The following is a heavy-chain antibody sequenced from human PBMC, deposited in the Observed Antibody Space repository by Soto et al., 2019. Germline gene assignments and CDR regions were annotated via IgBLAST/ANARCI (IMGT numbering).Heavy chain of an antibody. CDR1: GFTFSSYW. CDR2: ISGSGGRT. V-gene: IGHV3-23*01. Sequence: PGGSLRLSCAASGFTFSSYWMSWVRQAPGKGLEWVSDISGSGGRTYYADSVKGRFTISRDNSKNTLYLQMNSLRAEDTAVYYCAKASEGYDFWSGYYNYWGQGTLVTVSS. J-gene: IGHJ4*02. CDR3: AKASEGYDFWSGYYNY. D-gene: IGHD3-3*01.